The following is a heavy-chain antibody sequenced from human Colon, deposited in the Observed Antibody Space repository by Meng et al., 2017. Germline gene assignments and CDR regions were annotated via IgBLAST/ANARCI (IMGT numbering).Heavy chain of an antibody. CDR3: ATRVVVTATRAFDI. CDR2: ISSDGSNI. D-gene: IGHD2-15*01. Sequence: GESLKISCAASRFTFSNYEMNWVRQAPGKGLEWISYISSDGSNIYYADSVKGRFTISRDNAKNSLYLQVNSLRAEDTAVYYCATRVVVTATRAFDIWGQGTMVTVSS. J-gene: IGHJ3*02. V-gene: IGHV3-48*03. CDR1: RFTFSNYE.